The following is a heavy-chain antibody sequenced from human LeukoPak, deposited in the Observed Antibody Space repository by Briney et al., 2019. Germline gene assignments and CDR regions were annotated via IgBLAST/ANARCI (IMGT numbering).Heavy chain of an antibody. CDR2: IRSKVNSYAT. V-gene: IGHV3-73*01. CDR1: GFTFSGSA. J-gene: IGHJ6*03. D-gene: IGHD3-16*01. CDR3: TRRQTEVGLYYYYYYMDV. Sequence: GGSPRLSCAASGFTFSGSAMNWVRQASGKGLEWVGRIRSKVNSYATAYAASVKGRFTISRDDSKNTAYLQMNSLKTEDTAVYYCTRRQTEVGLYYYYYYMDVWGKGTTVTVSS.